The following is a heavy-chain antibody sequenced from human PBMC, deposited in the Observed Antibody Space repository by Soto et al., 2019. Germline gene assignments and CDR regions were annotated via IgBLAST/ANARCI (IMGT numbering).Heavy chain of an antibody. D-gene: IGHD3-16*01. CDR3: ARVRGAGGFPAFDI. CDR2: IIPILGIA. Sequence: QVQLVQSGAEVKKPGSSVKVSCKASGGTFSSYTISWVRQAPGQGLEWMGRIIPILGIANYAQKFQGRVTITADKSTSTDYMELSSRRSEDTAVYYCARVRGAGGFPAFDIWGQGTMVTVSS. J-gene: IGHJ3*02. V-gene: IGHV1-69*02. CDR1: GGTFSSYT.